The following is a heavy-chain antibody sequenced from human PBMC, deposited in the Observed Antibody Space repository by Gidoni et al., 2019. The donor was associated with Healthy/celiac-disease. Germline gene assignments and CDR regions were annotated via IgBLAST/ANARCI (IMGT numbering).Heavy chain of an antibody. D-gene: IGHD4-17*01. J-gene: IGHJ2*01. Sequence: EVQLVESGGGLVKPGGSLRLSCAASGFTFSNAWMSWVRQAPGKGLEWVGRIKSKTDGGTTDYAAPVKGRFTISRDDSKNTLYLQMNSLKTEDTAVYYCTNFLTTVPLGFGWYFDLWGRGTLVTVSS. V-gene: IGHV3-15*01. CDR1: GFTFSNAW. CDR3: TNFLTTVPLGFGWYFDL. CDR2: IKSKTDGGTT.